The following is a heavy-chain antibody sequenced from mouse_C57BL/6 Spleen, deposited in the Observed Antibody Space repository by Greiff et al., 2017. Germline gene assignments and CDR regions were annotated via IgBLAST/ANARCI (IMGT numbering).Heavy chain of an antibody. CDR2: INPGSGGT. D-gene: IGHD1-1*01. Sequence: VQLQQSGAELVRPGTSVKVSCKASGYAFTNYLIEWVKQRPGQGLEWIGVINPGSGGTNYNEKFKGKATLTADKSSSTAYMQLSSLTSEDSAVYFCARGGYGSSDWYFDVWGTGTTVTVSS. CDR1: GYAFTNYL. V-gene: IGHV1-54*01. CDR3: ARGGYGSSDWYFDV. J-gene: IGHJ1*03.